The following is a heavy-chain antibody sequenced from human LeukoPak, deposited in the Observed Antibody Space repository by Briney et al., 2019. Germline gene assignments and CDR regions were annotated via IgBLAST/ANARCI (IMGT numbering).Heavy chain of an antibody. CDR3: ARRDYYDSSGHNDY. J-gene: IGHJ4*02. Sequence: SETLSLTCTVSGDSMNGLSWSWIRQSPGKGLEWIAYIYDTGNTNASPSLKSRVTLSVDTSKKQFSLRLSSVTAEDTAVYYCARRDYYDSSGHNDYWGQGTLVTVSS. CDR2: IYDTGNT. D-gene: IGHD3-22*01. V-gene: IGHV4-59*11. CDR1: GDSMNGLS.